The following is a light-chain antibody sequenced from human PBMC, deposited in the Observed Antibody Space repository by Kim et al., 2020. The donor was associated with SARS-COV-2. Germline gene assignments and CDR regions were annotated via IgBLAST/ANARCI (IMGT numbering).Light chain of an antibody. J-gene: IGKJ4*01. CDR2: DAS. CDR1: QDITNY. V-gene: IGKV1-33*01. CDR3: QQFDKVPLT. Sequence: ASVGDRVTITCQASQDITNYLNWYQQKPGKAPKLLICDASHLETGVPSRFSGSGSGTYFTFTISNLQPEDIATYYCQQFDKVPLTFGGGTKVDIK.